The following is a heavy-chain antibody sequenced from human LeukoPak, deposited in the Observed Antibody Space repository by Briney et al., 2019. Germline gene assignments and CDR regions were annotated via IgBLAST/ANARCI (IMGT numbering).Heavy chain of an antibody. D-gene: IGHD1-14*01. V-gene: IGHV3-30*03. CDR1: GFTFSSYG. CDR2: ISYDGSNK. Sequence: GRSLRLSCAASGFTFSSYGMHWVRQAPGKGLEWVAVISYDGSNKYYADSVKGRFTISRDNSKNTLYLQTNSLRAEDTAVYYCARVMGLRNPHGMDVWGQGTTVTVSS. CDR3: ARVMGLRNPHGMDV. J-gene: IGHJ6*02.